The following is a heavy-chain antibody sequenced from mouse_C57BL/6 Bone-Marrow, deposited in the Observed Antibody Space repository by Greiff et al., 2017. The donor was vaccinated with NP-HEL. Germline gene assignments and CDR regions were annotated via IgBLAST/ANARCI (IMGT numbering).Heavy chain of an antibody. J-gene: IGHJ2*01. CDR3: TTPITTVVAGGTWFDY. V-gene: IGHV14-4*01. Sequence: EVQVVESGAELVRPGASVKLSCTASGFNIKDDYMHWVKQRPEQGLEWIGWIDPENGDTEYASKFQGKATITADTSSNTAYLQLSSLTSEDTAVYYCTTPITTVVAGGTWFDYWGQGTTLTVSS. CDR1: GFNIKDDY. CDR2: IDPENGDT. D-gene: IGHD1-1*01.